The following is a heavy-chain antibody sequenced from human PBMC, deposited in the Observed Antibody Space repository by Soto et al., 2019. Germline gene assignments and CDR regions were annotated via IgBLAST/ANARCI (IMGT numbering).Heavy chain of an antibody. Sequence: EVQLVESGGGLVQPGGSLRLSCAASRFTLSSYWMNWVRQAPGKGLEWVANIKQDGYEKYYVDSVRGRFFISRDNAKNSLYLQLNSLRAEDTAVYYCARDADASGWYHYGMDVWGQGTLVTVSS. CDR2: IKQDGYEK. CDR1: RFTLSSYW. J-gene: IGHJ6*02. V-gene: IGHV3-7*01. CDR3: ARDADASGWYHYGMDV. D-gene: IGHD6-19*01.